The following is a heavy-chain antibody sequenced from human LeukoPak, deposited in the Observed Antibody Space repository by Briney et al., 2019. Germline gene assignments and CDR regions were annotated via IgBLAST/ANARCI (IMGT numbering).Heavy chain of an antibody. J-gene: IGHJ3*02. D-gene: IGHD3-22*01. CDR3: ARDLDSSGPVRSAFDI. CDR2: IYYSGST. Sequence: SETLSLTCTVSGGSISSYYWSWVRQPPGKGLEWIGYIYYSGSTNYNPSLKSRVTMSVDTSKNQFSLKLSSVTAADTAVYYCARDLDSSGPVRSAFDIWGQGTMVTVSS. V-gene: IGHV4-59*12. CDR1: GGSISSYY.